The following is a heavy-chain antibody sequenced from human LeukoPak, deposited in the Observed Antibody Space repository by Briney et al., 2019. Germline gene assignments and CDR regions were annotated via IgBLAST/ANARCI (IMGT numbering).Heavy chain of an antibody. J-gene: IGHJ6*02. D-gene: IGHD5-24*01. CDR1: GFTFSSYA. V-gene: IGHV3-30-3*01. CDR3: AKVPEEMATMRAYYYYGMDV. CDR2: ISYDGSNK. Sequence: GRSLRLSCAASGFTFSSYAMHWVRQAPGKGLEWVAVISYDGSNKYYADSVKGRFTISRDNSKNTLYLQMNSLRAEDTAVYYCAKVPEEMATMRAYYYYGMDVWGQGTTVTVSS.